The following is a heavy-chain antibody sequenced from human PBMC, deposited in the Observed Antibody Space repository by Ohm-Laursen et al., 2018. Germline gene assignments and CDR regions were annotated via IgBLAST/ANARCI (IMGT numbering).Heavy chain of an antibody. V-gene: IGHV1-18*01. CDR2: ISTYDGKT. Sequence: SVKVSCKTSGYTFNHYGISWVRQAPGQGLEWMGWISTYDGKTQFGQKFQGRVTMNTDMSTSTAYMELSSLRSDDTALYYCATYSSGQDYWGQGTLVTVSS. CDR3: ATYSSGQDY. CDR1: GYTFNHYG. J-gene: IGHJ4*02. D-gene: IGHD6-19*01.